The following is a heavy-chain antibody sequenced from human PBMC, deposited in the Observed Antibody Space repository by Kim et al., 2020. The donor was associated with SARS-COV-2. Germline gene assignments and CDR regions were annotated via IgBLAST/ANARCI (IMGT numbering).Heavy chain of an antibody. Sequence: ASVKFSCKASGYTFTSYAMNWVRQAPGQGLDWMGWINTNTGKPTYAQGFTGRFVFSLDTSVSTAYLQISSLKAEDTTVYYCARDGPRIAARPRWIGYGGQGTLVTVSS. V-gene: IGHV7-4-1*02. D-gene: IGHD6-6*01. CDR3: ARDGPRIAARPRWIGY. J-gene: IGHJ4*02. CDR2: INTNTGKP. CDR1: GYTFTSYA.